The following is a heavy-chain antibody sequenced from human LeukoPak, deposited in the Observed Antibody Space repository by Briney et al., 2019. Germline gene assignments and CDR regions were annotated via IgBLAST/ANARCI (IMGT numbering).Heavy chain of an antibody. CDR2: IYYSGST. CDR3: AQFKRYYFDY. J-gene: IGHJ4*02. D-gene: IGHD3-16*01. V-gene: IGHV4-39*01. CDR1: GGSISSSSYY. Sequence: SETLSLTCTVSGGSISSSSYYWGWIRQPPGKGLEWIGSIYYSGSTYYNPSLKSRVTISVDTSKNQFSLKLSSVTAADTAVYYCAQFKRYYFDYWGQGTLVTVSS.